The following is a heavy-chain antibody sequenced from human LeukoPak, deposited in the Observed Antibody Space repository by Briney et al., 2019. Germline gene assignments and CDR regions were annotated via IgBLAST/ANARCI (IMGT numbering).Heavy chain of an antibody. V-gene: IGHV3-23*01. Sequence: GGSLRLSCAASGFTFSSYAMSWVRQAPGKGLEWVSAISGSGGSTYYADSVKGRFTLSRDNSKNTLYLQMNSLRAEDTAVYYCAKLMRSYNWNDFDYWGQGTLVTVSS. D-gene: IGHD1-1*01. CDR1: GFTFSSYA. CDR2: ISGSGGST. J-gene: IGHJ4*02. CDR3: AKLMRSYNWNDFDY.